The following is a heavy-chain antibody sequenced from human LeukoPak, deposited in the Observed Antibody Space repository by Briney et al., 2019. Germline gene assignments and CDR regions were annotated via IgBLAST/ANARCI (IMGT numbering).Heavy chain of an antibody. CDR2: TNTNWGNT. CDR1: GYTFTSYD. J-gene: IGHJ6*03. V-gene: IGHV1-8*03. Sequence: ASVNVSCKSSGYTFTSYDINWLRQATGQGLEWVGGTNTNWGNTGYAQKLQGRVTITRNTAISTAYMELSSLRSENTAVYYWARGHRRYFYWPDPYYMDVWGKGTTVTVSS. D-gene: IGHD3-9*01. CDR3: ARGHRRYFYWPDPYYMDV.